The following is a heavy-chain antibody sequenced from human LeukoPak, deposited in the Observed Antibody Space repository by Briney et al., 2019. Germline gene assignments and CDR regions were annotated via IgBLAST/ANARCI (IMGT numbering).Heavy chain of an antibody. CDR2: INPNSGGT. D-gene: IGHD6-25*01. CDR3: AREIKEAAAYYYYYYYMDV. J-gene: IGHJ6*03. CDR1: GYTFTGYY. Sequence: ASVKVSCKASGYTFTGYYMHWVRQAPGQGLEWMGWINPNSGGTNYAQKFQGRVTMTRDTSISTAYMELSRLRSDDTAVYYCAREIKEAAAYYYYYYYMDVWGKGTTVTVSS. V-gene: IGHV1-2*02.